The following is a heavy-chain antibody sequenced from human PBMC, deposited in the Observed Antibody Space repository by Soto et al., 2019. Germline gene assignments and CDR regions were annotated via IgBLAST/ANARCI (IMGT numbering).Heavy chain of an antibody. J-gene: IGHJ3*02. CDR2: ISSSSSTI. D-gene: IGHD2-15*01. V-gene: IGHV3-48*01. Sequence: GGSLRLSCAASGFTFSSYSMNWVRQAPGKGLEWVSYISSSSSTIYYADSVKGRFTISRDNAKNSLYLQMNSLRAEDTAVYYCARDFYCSGGSCYPDAFDIWGQGTMVTVSS. CDR3: ARDFYCSGGSCYPDAFDI. CDR1: GFTFSSYS.